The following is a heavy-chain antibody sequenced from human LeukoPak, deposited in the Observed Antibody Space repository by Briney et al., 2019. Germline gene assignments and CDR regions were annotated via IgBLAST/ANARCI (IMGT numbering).Heavy chain of an antibody. V-gene: IGHV4-61*02. CDR3: ARTAAGTPNYFDY. D-gene: IGHD6-13*01. CDR1: GGSISSGSYC. J-gene: IGHJ4*02. CDR2: IYTSGST. Sequence: PSQTLSLTCTVSGGSISSGSYCWSWIRQPAGKGLEWIGRIYTSGSTNYNPSLKSRVTISVDTSKNQFSLKLSSVTAADTAVYYCARTAAGTPNYFDYWGQGTLVTVSS.